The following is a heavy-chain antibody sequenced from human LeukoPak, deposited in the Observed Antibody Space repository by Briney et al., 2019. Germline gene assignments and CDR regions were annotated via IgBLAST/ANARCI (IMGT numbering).Heavy chain of an antibody. V-gene: IGHV3-30*18. CDR1: GFAVSSYG. D-gene: IGHD3-22*01. CDR2: ISSDGNNK. CDR3: AKGNDIGGYYYPHFDY. J-gene: IGHJ4*02. Sequence: PGGSLRLSWAASGFAVSSYGMHWVRQAPGKGLEWVAVISSDGNNKNYVDSVKGRFTFSRDNSKNTLYLQMNSLRAEDTAVYYCAKGNDIGGYYYPHFDYWGQGTLVTVSS.